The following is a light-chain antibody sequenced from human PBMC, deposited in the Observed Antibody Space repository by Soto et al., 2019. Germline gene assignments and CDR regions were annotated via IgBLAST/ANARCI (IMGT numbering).Light chain of an antibody. J-gene: IGKJ2*01. CDR2: GAS. Sequence: IVLTQSPGTLPLSPGERATLSCRASQSVSGRQLAWYQQKPGQAPRLLIYGASYRAAGISDRFSGIGFGTDFTLTISRLEPEDFAVYYCQQYAASPTFGQGTKLEIK. CDR3: QQYAASPT. V-gene: IGKV3-20*01. CDR1: QSVSGRQ.